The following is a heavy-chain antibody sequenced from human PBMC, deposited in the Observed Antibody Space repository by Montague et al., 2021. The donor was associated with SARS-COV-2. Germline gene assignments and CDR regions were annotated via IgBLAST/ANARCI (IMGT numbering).Heavy chain of an antibody. CDR1: GGSISSYY. CDR3: ARGDVEMATIKSGGPFYHFDY. CDR2: IYYSGST. D-gene: IGHD5-24*01. Sequence: ETLSLTCTVSGGSISSYYWSWIRQPPGKGLEWIGYIYYSGSTNXNPSLKSPVTISVDTSKNQFSLKLSSVTAADTAVYYCARGDVEMATIKSGGPFYHFDYWGQGTLVTVPS. V-gene: IGHV4-59*13. J-gene: IGHJ4*02.